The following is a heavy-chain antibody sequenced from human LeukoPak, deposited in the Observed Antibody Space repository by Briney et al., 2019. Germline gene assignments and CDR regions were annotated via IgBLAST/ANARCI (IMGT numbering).Heavy chain of an antibody. Sequence: ASVKVSCKPSGYTFTGYYMHWVRQASGQGLEWMGWINPNIGGTNYAQKFQGCASMTRDTSISTAYMELSRLRSDDTAVYYCARDALHYRLYYYMDVWGKGTTVTVSS. D-gene: IGHD1-26*01. J-gene: IGHJ6*03. CDR1: GYTFTGYY. V-gene: IGHV1-2*04. CDR3: ARDALHYRLYYYMDV. CDR2: INPNIGGT.